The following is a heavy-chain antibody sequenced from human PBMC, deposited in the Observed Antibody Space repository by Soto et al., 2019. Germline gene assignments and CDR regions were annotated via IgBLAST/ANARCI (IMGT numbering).Heavy chain of an antibody. CDR2: IYNSGRT. Sequence: SETLSLTCAVSGGSISTSSYYWGWIRQPPGKGLEWIGSIYNSGRTYHNPSPKSRVIMSVDTSKNQFSLKLSSVTAADTAVYYCSRNSHIVRDPNWFDPWGQGTLVTVSS. D-gene: IGHD3-16*02. V-gene: IGHV4-39*01. J-gene: IGHJ5*02. CDR3: SRNSHIVRDPNWFDP. CDR1: GGSISTSSYY.